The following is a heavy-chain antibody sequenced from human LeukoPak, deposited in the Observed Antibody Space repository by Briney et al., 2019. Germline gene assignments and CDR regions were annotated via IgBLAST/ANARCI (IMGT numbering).Heavy chain of an antibody. J-gene: IGHJ4*02. V-gene: IGHV1-2*02. CDR1: GYTFTGYY. CDR3: ARDNYFDY. Sequence: ASVKVSCKTSGYTFTGYYMHWVRQAPGQGLEWMGWINPNSGGTNYAQKFQGRVTMTRDTSISTAYMELSRLKFDDTAVYYCARDNYFDYWGQGTLVTVSS. CDR2: INPNSGGT.